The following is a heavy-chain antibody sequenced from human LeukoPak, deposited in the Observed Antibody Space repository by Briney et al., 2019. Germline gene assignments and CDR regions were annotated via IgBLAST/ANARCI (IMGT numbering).Heavy chain of an antibody. V-gene: IGHV3-48*03. Sequence: GGSLRLSCAAYGFTFSIYEMNWVRQAPGKGLEWISYIDTSGTTTYYADSVRGRFTISRDNSKNTLYLQMNSLRAEDTSVYYCARGTDQWFGETPYYFDSWGQGTLVTVSS. CDR2: IDTSGTTT. CDR1: GFTFSIYE. CDR3: ARGTDQWFGETPYYFDS. D-gene: IGHD3-10*01. J-gene: IGHJ4*02.